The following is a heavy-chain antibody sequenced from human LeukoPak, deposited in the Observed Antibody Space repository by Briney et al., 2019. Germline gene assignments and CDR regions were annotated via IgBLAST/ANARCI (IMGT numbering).Heavy chain of an antibody. Sequence: SETLSLTCAVYGGSLSGYYWSWIRQPPGKGLEWIGEINHSGSTNYNPSLKSRVTISVDTSKNQFSLKLSSVTAADTAVYYCARGREHDYVWGSYRPPIFDYWGQGTLVTVSS. D-gene: IGHD3-16*02. J-gene: IGHJ4*02. CDR2: INHSGST. V-gene: IGHV4-34*01. CDR3: ARGREHDYVWGSYRPPIFDY. CDR1: GGSLSGYY.